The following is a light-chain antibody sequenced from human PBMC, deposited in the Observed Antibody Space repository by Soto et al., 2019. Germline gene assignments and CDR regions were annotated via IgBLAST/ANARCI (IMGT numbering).Light chain of an antibody. V-gene: IGLV2-14*01. CDR3: SSYSSINIYV. Sequence: QSALTQPASVSGSPGQSITISCTGTSSDVGGYNYVSWYQQHPGKAPKLMIYDVTNRPSGVSNRFSGSKSGNTASLTISGLQADDEDYYCCSSYSSINIYVFGTGTKLTVL. CDR2: DVT. CDR1: SSDVGGYNY. J-gene: IGLJ1*01.